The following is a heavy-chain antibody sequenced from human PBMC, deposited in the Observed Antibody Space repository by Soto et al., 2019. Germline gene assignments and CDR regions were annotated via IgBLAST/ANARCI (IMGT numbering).Heavy chain of an antibody. CDR3: ARGDSVGRWLQLNAFDI. V-gene: IGHV3-48*01. CDR1: GFTFSSYS. CDR2: ISSSSSTI. J-gene: IGHJ4*02. D-gene: IGHD5-12*01. Sequence: GGSLRLSCAASGFTFSSYSMNWVRQAPGKGLEWVSYISSSSSTIYYADSVKGRFTISRDNAKNSLYLQMNSLRAEDTAVYYCARGDSVGRWLQLNAFDIWGQGTLVTVS.